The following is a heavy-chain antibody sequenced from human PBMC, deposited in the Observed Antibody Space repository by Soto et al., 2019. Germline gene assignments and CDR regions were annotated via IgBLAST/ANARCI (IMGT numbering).Heavy chain of an antibody. V-gene: IGHV4-31*03. Sequence: QVQLQESGPGLVKPSQTLSLTCTVSGASINGGGYYWSWILQHPGKGLSWIGSSYYRGNTYYSPSLKSRVTISVDTSKTHVSLRLTSVTAADTAVYYCARDPSYGDYSYYGMDVWGQGTTVTVSS. CDR2: SYYRGNT. CDR3: ARDPSYGDYSYYGMDV. CDR1: GASINGGGYY. J-gene: IGHJ6*02. D-gene: IGHD4-17*01.